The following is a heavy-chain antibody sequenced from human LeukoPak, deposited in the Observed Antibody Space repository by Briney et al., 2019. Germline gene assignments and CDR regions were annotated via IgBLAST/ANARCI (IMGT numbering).Heavy chain of an antibody. Sequence: GASVKVSCKVSGYTLTELSMHWVRQAPGKGLEWMGRFDPEDGETIYAQKFQGRVTMTEDTSTDTAYMELSSLRSEDTAVYYCATSSALRDYYDSSGFDYWGQGALVTVSS. CDR2: FDPEDGET. J-gene: IGHJ4*02. CDR1: GYTLTELS. V-gene: IGHV1-24*01. CDR3: ATSSALRDYYDSSGFDY. D-gene: IGHD3-22*01.